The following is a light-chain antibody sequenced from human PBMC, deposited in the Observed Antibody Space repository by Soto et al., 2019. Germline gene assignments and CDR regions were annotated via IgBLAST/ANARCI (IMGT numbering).Light chain of an antibody. V-gene: IGLV2-11*01. Sequence: SGLTQPHAVSGSPRQSVTISCSGTSRDVGGYDYVSWYQQHPGRAPKLVIYDVTKRPSGVPDRFSGSKSGYTASLIISGLQAADEADSCFCSFADTSPNEVFG. CDR2: DVT. J-gene: IGLJ2*01. CDR1: SRDVGGYDY. CDR3: CSFADTSPNEV.